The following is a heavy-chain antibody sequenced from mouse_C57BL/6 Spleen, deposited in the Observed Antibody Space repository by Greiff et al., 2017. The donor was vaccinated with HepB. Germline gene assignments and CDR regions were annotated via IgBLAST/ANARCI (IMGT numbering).Heavy chain of an antibody. CDR3: ALGSSTWFAY. V-gene: IGHV1-82*01. J-gene: IGHJ3*01. CDR1: GYAFSSSW. CDR2: IYPGDGDT. D-gene: IGHD1-1*01. Sequence: QVQLQQSGPELVKPGASVKISCKASGYAFSSSWMNWVKQRPGKGLEWIGRIYPGDGDTNYNGKFKGKATLTADKSSSTAYMQLSSLTSKDSAVYFCALGSSTWFAYWGQGTLVTVSA.